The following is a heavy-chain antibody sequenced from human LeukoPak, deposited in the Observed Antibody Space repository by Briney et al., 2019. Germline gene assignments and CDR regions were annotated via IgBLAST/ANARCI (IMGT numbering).Heavy chain of an antibody. Sequence: PGGSLRLSCAASGFTFSSYGMHWVRQAPGKGLEWVAVIWYGGSNKYYADSVKGRFTISRDNSKNTLYLQMNSLRAADTAVYYCATSNDFWSGYYGEFFDSWGQGTLVTVSS. D-gene: IGHD3-3*01. CDR3: ATSNDFWSGYYGEFFDS. CDR1: GFTFSSYG. CDR2: IWYGGSNK. V-gene: IGHV3-33*08. J-gene: IGHJ4*02.